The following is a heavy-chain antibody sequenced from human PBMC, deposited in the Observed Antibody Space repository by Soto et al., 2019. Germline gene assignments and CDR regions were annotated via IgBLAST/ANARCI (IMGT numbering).Heavy chain of an antibody. D-gene: IGHD6-19*01. CDR3: ARESVDISGWSSYGIDV. Sequence: PSETLSLTFTVSGGSISSGGYYWSWIRPHPGKGLEWIGYIYYSGSTYYNPPLKSRVTISVDTSRNQFSLKLSSVTAADTAVYYCARESVDISGWSSYGIDVWGQGTTVTVSS. J-gene: IGHJ6*02. V-gene: IGHV4-31*03. CDR2: IYYSGST. CDR1: GGSISSGGYY.